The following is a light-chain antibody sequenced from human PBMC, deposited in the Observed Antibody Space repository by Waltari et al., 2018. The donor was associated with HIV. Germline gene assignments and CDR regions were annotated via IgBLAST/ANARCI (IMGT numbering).Light chain of an antibody. CDR1: NSDVGIYNY. CDR2: EVS. CDR3: CSYTIGRTLV. J-gene: IGLJ1*01. Sequence: QSALTQPASVSGSPGQSITISCTGTNSDVGIYNYVSWYQQHSGKAPKVMIYEVSPRPSGFSHRFSVSKSGNTASLTISGLQAEDEADYYCCSYTIGRTLVFGTGTKVAV. V-gene: IGLV2-14*01.